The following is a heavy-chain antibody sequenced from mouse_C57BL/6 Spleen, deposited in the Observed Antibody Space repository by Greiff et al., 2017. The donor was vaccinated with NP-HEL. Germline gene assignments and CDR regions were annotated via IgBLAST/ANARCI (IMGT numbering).Heavy chain of an antibody. J-gene: IGHJ4*01. D-gene: IGHD2-4*01. CDR3: ARRGYDYGYAMDY. CDR1: GYTFTSYW. CDR2: IYPGSGST. V-gene: IGHV1-55*01. Sequence: QVQLQQPGAELVKPGASVKMSCKASGYTFTSYWITWVKQRPGQGLEWIGDIYPGSGSTNYNEKFKSKATLTVETSSSTAYMQLSSLTSEDSAVYYCARRGYDYGYAMDYWGQGTSVTVSS.